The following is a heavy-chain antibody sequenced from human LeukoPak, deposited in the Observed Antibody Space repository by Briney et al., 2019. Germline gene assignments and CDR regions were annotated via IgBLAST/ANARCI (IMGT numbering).Heavy chain of an antibody. CDR2: INPKSGGT. J-gene: IGHJ5*02. CDR3: ARHMTTANNWFDP. CDR1: GYTFTGYY. Sequence: VASVKVSCKASGYTFTGYYMHWVRQAPGQGLEWMGWINPKSGGTNYEQKFQGRVIMTRDTSISTAYMELSRLTSDDTAVYYCARHMTTANNWFDPWGQGTLVTVSS. D-gene: IGHD1-1*01. V-gene: IGHV1-2*02.